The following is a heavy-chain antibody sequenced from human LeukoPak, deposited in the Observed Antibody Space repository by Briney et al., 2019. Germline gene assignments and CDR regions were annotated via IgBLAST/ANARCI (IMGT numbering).Heavy chain of an antibody. V-gene: IGHV3-7*04. CDR3: ARGYCSRTSCYAFSSGWSHYFDS. Sequence: GGSLRLSCAASGFAFSSYWMSWVRQAPGKGLECVANIKQEVSEKYYVGSVKGRFTISRDTAQNSLYLQMNSLRAEDTAVYYCARGYCSRTSCYAFSSGWSHYFDSWGQGTLVTVSS. J-gene: IGHJ4*02. CDR1: GFAFSSYW. D-gene: IGHD2-2*01. CDR2: IKQEVSEK.